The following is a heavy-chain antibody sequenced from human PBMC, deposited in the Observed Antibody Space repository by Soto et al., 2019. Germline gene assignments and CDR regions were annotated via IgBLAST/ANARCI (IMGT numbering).Heavy chain of an antibody. CDR3: ARGIQRGMDV. CDR2: ISYDGSNK. Sequence: QVQLVESGGGVVQPGRYLRLSCAASGFTFSSYAMHWVRQAPGKGLEWVAVISYDGSNKYYADSVKGRFTISRDNSKNTLYLQMNSLRAEDTAVYYCARGIQRGMDVWGQGTTVTVSS. CDR1: GFTFSSYA. D-gene: IGHD5-18*01. J-gene: IGHJ6*02. V-gene: IGHV3-30-3*01.